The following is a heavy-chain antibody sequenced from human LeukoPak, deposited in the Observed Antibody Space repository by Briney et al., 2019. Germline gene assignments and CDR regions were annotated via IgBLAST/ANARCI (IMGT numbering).Heavy chain of an antibody. CDR3: ATLRRIVVVPAVTEPHYYYYYMDV. D-gene: IGHD2-2*01. J-gene: IGHJ6*03. Sequence: ASVTVSCKASGYIFTDYYMHWVRQAPGQGLEWMAWINPKNGVTNYAQKFQGRVTMTRDTSINTAYMDLSRLRSDDTAVYYCATLRRIVVVPAVTEPHYYYYYMDVWGKGTTVTVSS. V-gene: IGHV1-2*02. CDR1: GYIFTDYY. CDR2: INPKNGVT.